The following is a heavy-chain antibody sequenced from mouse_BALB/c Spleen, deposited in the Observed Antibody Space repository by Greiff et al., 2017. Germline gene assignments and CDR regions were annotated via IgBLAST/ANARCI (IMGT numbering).Heavy chain of an antibody. Sequence: VKLMESGAELARPGASVKMSCKASGYTFTSYTMHWVKQRPGQGLEWIGYINPSSGYTNYNQKFKDKATLTADKSSSTAYMQLSSLTSEDSAVYYCARRGTADYAMDYWGQGTSVTVSS. D-gene: IGHD2-14*01. V-gene: IGHV1-4*01. CDR1: GYTFTSYT. CDR3: ARRGTADYAMDY. J-gene: IGHJ4*01. CDR2: INPSSGYT.